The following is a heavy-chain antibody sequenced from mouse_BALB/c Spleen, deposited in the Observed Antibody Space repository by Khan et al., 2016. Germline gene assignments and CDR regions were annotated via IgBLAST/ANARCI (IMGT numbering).Heavy chain of an antibody. CDR2: ISSGSSAI. V-gene: IGHV5-17*02. Sequence: EVELVESGGGLVQPGGSRKLSCAASGFTFSSFGMHWVRQAPGKGLEWVAFISSGSSAIYYADTVKGRFTISRDKPKNTLFLQMTSLRSEDTAMYYCGRVDYWGQGTTVTVSS. CDR1: GFTFSSFG. CDR3: GRVDY. J-gene: IGHJ2*01.